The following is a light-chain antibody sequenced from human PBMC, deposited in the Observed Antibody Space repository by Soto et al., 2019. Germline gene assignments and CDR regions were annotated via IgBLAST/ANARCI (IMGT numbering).Light chain of an antibody. V-gene: IGLV2-14*01. CDR1: SSDVGGYNY. CDR3: SSYTSSSTLEA. Sequence: QSVLTQPASVSGSPGQSITISCTGTSSDVGGYNYVSWYQQHPGKAPKLMIYDVSNRPSGVSNRFSGSKSGNTASLTISGLQAEDEADYYCSSYTSSSTLEAFGTG. J-gene: IGLJ1*01. CDR2: DVS.